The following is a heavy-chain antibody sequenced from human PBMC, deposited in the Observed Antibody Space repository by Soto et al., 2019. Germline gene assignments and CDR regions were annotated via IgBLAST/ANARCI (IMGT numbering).Heavy chain of an antibody. Sequence: ASVKVSCKASGYTFTSYAMHWVRQAPGQRLEWMGWINAGNGSTKYSQKFQGRVTITRDTSASTAYMELSSLRSEDTAVYYCARKEGYCSGGSCLDYWGRGTLFTVSS. CDR1: GYTFTSYA. J-gene: IGHJ4*02. CDR2: INAGNGST. D-gene: IGHD2-15*01. CDR3: ARKEGYCSGGSCLDY. V-gene: IGHV1-3*01.